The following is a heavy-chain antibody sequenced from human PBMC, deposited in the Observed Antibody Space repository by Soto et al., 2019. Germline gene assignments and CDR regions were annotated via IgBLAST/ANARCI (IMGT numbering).Heavy chain of an antibody. CDR3: ARDQSGTYAFEH. V-gene: IGHV4-61*01. Sequence: QVQLQESGPGLVKPSETLSLNCTVSGGSVSGGNYWSWIRQSPGKGLEWIGYIYYGVSTNYSPSPKSRATISVDTSKNQFSLKLTSVTAADTAVYYCARDQSGTYAFEHWGRGTLVTVSS. CDR1: GGSVSGGNY. CDR2: IYYGVST. D-gene: IGHD1-26*01. J-gene: IGHJ1*01.